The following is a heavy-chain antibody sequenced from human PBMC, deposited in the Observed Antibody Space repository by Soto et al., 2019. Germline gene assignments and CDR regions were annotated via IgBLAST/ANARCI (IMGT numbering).Heavy chain of an antibody. CDR3: ARDTQDDFWSGYYRDY. D-gene: IGHD3-3*01. Sequence: EVQLVESGGGLVQPGGSLRLSCAASGFTFSSYSMNWVRQAPGQGLEWVSYISSSSSTIYYADSVKCRFTISKDNAKNSLYLQMNSMRDEHTAVYYCARDTQDDFWSGYYRDYCGQGTLVSVSA. V-gene: IGHV3-48*02. CDR1: GFTFSSYS. CDR2: ISSSSSTI. J-gene: IGHJ4*02.